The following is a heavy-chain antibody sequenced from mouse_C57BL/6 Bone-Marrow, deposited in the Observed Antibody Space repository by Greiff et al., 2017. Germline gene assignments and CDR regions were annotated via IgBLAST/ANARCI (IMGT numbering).Heavy chain of an antibody. CDR2: IYPGSGST. D-gene: IGHD2-5*01. CDR1: GYTFTSSW. CDR3: ARPYYSNYWYFDV. Sequence: QVQLQQPGAELVKPAASVKMSCKASGYTFTSSWITWVKQRPGQGLEWIGDIYPGSGSTNYNEKFKSKATLTVDTSSSTAYMQLSSLTSEDSAVYYCARPYYSNYWYFDVWGTGTTVTVSS. V-gene: IGHV1-55*01. J-gene: IGHJ1*03.